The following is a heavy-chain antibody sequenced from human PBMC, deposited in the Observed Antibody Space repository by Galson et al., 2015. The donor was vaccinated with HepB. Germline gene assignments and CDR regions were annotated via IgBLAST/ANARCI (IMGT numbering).Heavy chain of an antibody. CDR2: ISYDGSNK. CDR3: ARDRDYGDYVYDY. D-gene: IGHD4-17*01. V-gene: IGHV3-30-3*01. Sequence: SLRLSCAASGFTFSSYAMHWVRQAPGKGLEWVAVISYDGSNKYYADSVKGRFTISRDNSKNTLYLQMNSLRAEDTAVYYCARDRDYGDYVYDYWGQGTLVTVSS. J-gene: IGHJ4*02. CDR1: GFTFSSYA.